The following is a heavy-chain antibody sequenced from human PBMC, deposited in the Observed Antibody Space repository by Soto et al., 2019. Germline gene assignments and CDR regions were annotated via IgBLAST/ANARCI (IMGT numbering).Heavy chain of an antibody. CDR1: GGSISSYY. D-gene: IGHD6-13*01. V-gene: IGHV4-59*01. J-gene: IGHJ5*02. CDR3: ARATLETHLSSSWYGGFDP. CDR2: IYYSGST. Sequence: QVQLQESGPGLVKPSETLSLTCTVSGGSISSYYWSWIRQPPGKGLEWIGYIYYSGSTNYNPSLKSRVTISVDTSKNQFSLKLSSVTAADTTVYYCARATLETHLSSSWYGGFDPWGQGTLVTVSS.